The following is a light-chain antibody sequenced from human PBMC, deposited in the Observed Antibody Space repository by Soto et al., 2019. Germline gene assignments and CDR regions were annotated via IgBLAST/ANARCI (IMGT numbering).Light chain of an antibody. CDR3: QQTNSFPRT. CDR2: VAS. Sequence: DIQMTQSPSSVSASVGDRVTITCRASQDIGSWLARYQQKPGKAPKLLISVASSLQGGVPARFSGSGSGTDFTLTISSLQSEDFATYYCQQTNSFPRTFGQGTKVEIK. V-gene: IGKV1D-12*01. J-gene: IGKJ1*01. CDR1: QDIGSW.